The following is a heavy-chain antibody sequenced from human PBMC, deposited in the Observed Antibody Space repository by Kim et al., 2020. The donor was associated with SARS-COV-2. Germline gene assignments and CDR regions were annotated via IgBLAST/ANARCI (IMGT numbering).Heavy chain of an antibody. V-gene: IGHV4-31*02. D-gene: IGHD3-10*01. CDR3: ARALYGSGSYYYFDY. J-gene: IGHJ4*02. Sequence: PSLKSRVTIAVDTSKTQFSLKLSSVTAADTAVYYCARALYGSGSYYYFDYWGQGTLVTVSS.